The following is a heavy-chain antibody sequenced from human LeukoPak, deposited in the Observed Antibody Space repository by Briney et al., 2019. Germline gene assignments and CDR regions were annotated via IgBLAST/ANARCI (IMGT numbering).Heavy chain of an antibody. CDR2: IYTSGST. J-gene: IGHJ4*02. D-gene: IGHD3-10*01. Sequence: SETLSLTCTVSGGSISSYYWSWIRQPAGKGLEWIGRIYTSGSTNYNPSLKSRVTMSVDTSKNQFSLKLSSVTAADTAVYYCARENPLWFGELFPIDYWGQGTLVTVSS. CDR1: GGSISSYY. CDR3: ARENPLWFGELFPIDY. V-gene: IGHV4-4*07.